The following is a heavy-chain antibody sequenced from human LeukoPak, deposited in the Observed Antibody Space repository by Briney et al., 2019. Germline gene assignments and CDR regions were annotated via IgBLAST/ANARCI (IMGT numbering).Heavy chain of an antibody. V-gene: IGHV3-11*05. CDR3: ARGSMRMATAGLADY. CDR2: ISSSSYT. J-gene: IGHJ4*02. D-gene: IGHD5-24*01. Sequence: PGGSLRLSCEASGFTFSDYYMNWIRQAPGKGLEWVSYISSSSYTNYADSVKGRFTISRDNPKNSLYLQMNSLRAEDTAVYYCARGSMRMATAGLADYWGQGTLVTVSS. CDR1: GFTFSDYY.